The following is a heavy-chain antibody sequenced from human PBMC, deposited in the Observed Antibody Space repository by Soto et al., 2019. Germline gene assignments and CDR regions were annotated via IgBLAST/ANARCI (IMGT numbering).Heavy chain of an antibody. J-gene: IGHJ4*02. CDR2: INAGNGNT. CDR1: GYTFTSYA. V-gene: IGHV1-3*01. CDR3: ARDRSQYGSGSYYKY. D-gene: IGHD3-10*01. Sequence: ASVKVSCKASGYTFTSYAMHWVRQAPGQRIEWMGWINAGNGNTKYSQKFPGRVTITRDTSASTAYMELSSLRSEDTAVYYCARDRSQYGSGSYYKYWGQGTLVTVSS.